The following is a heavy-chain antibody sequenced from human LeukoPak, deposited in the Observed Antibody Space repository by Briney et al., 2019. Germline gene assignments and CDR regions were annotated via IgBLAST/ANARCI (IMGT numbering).Heavy chain of an antibody. CDR3: ARGDGVYDYVWGRSY. CDR2: ISSGGDTF. CDR1: GFIFSDYY. D-gene: IGHD3-16*01. Sequence: GGSLRLSCAASGFIFSDYYMVWIRQAPGKGLEWIAYISSGGDTFFYADSVKGRFAISKDNSGDSLYLQMNSLGADDTAVYYCARGDGVYDYVWGRSYWGQGTLVTVSS. V-gene: IGHV3-11*01. J-gene: IGHJ4*02.